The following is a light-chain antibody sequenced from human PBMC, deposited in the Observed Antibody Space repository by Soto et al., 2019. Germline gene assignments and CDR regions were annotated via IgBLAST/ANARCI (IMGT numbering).Light chain of an antibody. CDR2: SRD. Sequence: QSVVTQPPSVSGTPGQRVTISCSGSSSNIGTYTVNWYQQLPGTAPKLIIYSRDQRPSGVPDRFSASKSGTSASLAISGLQSEDEAEYYCATWDASLNVPVFGGGTQLPVL. CDR3: ATWDASLNVPV. J-gene: IGLJ3*02. V-gene: IGLV1-44*01. CDR1: SSNIGTYT.